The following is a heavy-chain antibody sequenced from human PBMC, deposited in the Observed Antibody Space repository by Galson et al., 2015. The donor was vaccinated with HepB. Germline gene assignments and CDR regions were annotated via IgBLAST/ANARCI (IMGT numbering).Heavy chain of an antibody. Sequence: SLRLSCAASGFTFNSYGMHWVRQAPGKGLEWVAVMSYDGNNKYYGDSVKGRFTISRDNSKNTLYLQMNSLRAEDTAVYYCAKSGDGYNYWSNLRDYYFDYWSQGTLVTVSS. CDR1: GFTFNSYG. CDR3: AKSGDGYNYWSNLRDYYFDY. D-gene: IGHD5-24*01. V-gene: IGHV3-30*18. CDR2: MSYDGNNK. J-gene: IGHJ4*02.